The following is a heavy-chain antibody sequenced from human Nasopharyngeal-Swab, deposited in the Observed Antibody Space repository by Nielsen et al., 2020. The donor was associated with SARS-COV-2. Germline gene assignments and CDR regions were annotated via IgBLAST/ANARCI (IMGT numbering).Heavy chain of an antibody. Sequence: SETLSLTCTVSGDSVSSGSYYWSWIRQPPGKGLEWIGYIYYSGSTNYNPSLKSRVTISVDTSKNQFSLKLSSVTAADTAVYYCARGDYYDSSWFDPWGQGTLVTVSS. CDR3: ARGDYYDSSWFDP. CDR1: GDSVSSGSYY. D-gene: IGHD3-22*01. CDR2: IYYSGST. V-gene: IGHV4-61*01. J-gene: IGHJ5*02.